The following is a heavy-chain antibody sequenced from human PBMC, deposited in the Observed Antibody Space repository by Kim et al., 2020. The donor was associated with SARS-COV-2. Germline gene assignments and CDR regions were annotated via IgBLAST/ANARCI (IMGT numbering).Heavy chain of an antibody. CDR3: ARSYGSGSYYKIGWFDP. CDR1: GGSFSGYY. V-gene: IGHV4-34*01. Sequence: SETLSLTCAVYGGSFSGYYWSWIRQPPGKGLEWIGEINQSGSTNYNPSLKSRVTISVDTSKNQFSLKLSSVTAADTAVYYCARSYGSGSYYKIGWFDPWGQGTLVTVSS. D-gene: IGHD3-10*01. J-gene: IGHJ5*02. CDR2: INQSGST.